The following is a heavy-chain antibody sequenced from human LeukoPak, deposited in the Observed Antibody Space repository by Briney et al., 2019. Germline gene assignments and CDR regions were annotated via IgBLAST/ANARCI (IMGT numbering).Heavy chain of an antibody. CDR2: IRAYNGNT. V-gene: IGHV1-18*01. D-gene: IGHD3-10*01. Sequence: GSSVKVSCKASGYTFTSYGISWVRQPPGQGLEWMGWIRAYNGNTNYAQKLQGRVTMTTDTSTSTAYMELRSLRSDDTAVYYCARGRFGDPRDYWGQGTLVTVSS. CDR3: ARGRFGDPRDY. J-gene: IGHJ4*02. CDR1: GYTFTSYG.